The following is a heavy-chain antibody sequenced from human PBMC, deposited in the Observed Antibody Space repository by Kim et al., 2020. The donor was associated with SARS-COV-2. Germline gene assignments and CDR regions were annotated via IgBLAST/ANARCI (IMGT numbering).Heavy chain of an antibody. Sequence: GGSLRLSCAASGFTFSNAWMSWVRQAPGKGLEWVGRIKSKTDGGTTDYAAPVKGRFTISRDDSKNTLYLQMNSLKTEDTAVYYCTTVPQDCSGGSCYSFLGEPSLPLFDYWGQGTLVTVSS. V-gene: IGHV3-15*01. CDR3: TTVPQDCSGGSCYSFLGEPSLPLFDY. J-gene: IGHJ4*02. D-gene: IGHD2-15*01. CDR1: GFTFSNAW. CDR2: IKSKTDGGTT.